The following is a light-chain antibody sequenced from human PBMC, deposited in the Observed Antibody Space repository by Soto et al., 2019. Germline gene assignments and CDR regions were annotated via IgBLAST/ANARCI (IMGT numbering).Light chain of an antibody. V-gene: IGKV1-39*01. CDR3: QQSYSTPRT. Sequence: DIQMPHSHPSLSESVGDRRTIXCRASQSISSYLNWYQQKPGKAPKLLIYAASSLQSGVPSRFSGSGSGTDFTLTISSLQPEDFATYYCQQSYSTPRTFGQGTKVDIK. J-gene: IGKJ1*01. CDR1: QSISSY. CDR2: AAS.